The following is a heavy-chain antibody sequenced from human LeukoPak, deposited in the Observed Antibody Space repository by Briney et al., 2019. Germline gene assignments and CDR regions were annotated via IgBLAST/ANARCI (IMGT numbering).Heavy chain of an antibody. CDR1: GGTFSSYA. Sequence: SVKVSCKASGGTFSSYAISWVRQAPGQGLEWMGRIIPIFGIANYAQKFQGRVTITADKSTSTAYMELSSLRSEDTAVYYCARYKIEFDWLAAFVPWGQGTLVTVSS. J-gene: IGHJ5*02. CDR2: IIPIFGIA. V-gene: IGHV1-69*04. CDR3: ARYKIEFDWLAAFVP. D-gene: IGHD3-9*01.